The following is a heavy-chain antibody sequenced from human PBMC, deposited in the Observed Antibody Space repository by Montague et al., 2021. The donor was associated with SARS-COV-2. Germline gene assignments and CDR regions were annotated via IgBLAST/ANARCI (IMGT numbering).Heavy chain of an antibody. CDR3: VRDGVNWYYFDY. Sequence: SETRSLTCSISGISITSYYWSWVRQPAGKGLEWIGHIYASGSTNYSPSLKSRVRLSIGNPKNQFSLKLESLTAADTAVYYCVRDGVNWYYFDYWGQGALVTVSS. V-gene: IGHV4-4*07. CDR1: GISITSYY. CDR2: IYASGST. J-gene: IGHJ4*02. D-gene: IGHD3-16*01.